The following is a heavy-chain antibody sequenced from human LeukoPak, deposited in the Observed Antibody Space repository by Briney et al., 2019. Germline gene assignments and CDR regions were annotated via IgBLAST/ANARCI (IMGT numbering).Heavy chain of an antibody. D-gene: IGHD6-13*01. CDR3: ARISGAAAQHFDY. J-gene: IGHJ4*02. Sequence: GGSLRLSCAASGFTFSSYEMNWVRQAPGKGLEWVSYISSSGSTIYYADSVKGRFAISRDNAKQSLYLQMNSLRAEDTAVYYCARISGAAAQHFDYWGQGTLVTVSS. CDR1: GFTFSSYE. V-gene: IGHV3-48*03. CDR2: ISSSGSTI.